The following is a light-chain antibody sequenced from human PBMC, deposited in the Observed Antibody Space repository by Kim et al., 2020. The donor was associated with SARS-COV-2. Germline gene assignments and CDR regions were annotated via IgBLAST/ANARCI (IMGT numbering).Light chain of an antibody. CDR1: RSHMAVNK. J-gene: IGLJ2*01. V-gene: IGLV6-57*03. CDR3: QSYDSSNPRVV. CDR2: EDN. Sequence: TRSRTRSRSHMAVNKVQGYQHRPGSAPTTAIYEDNQRPSGVPDRFSGSIDSSSNSASLPISGLKTEDEADYYCQSYDSSNPRVVFGGGTQLTVL.